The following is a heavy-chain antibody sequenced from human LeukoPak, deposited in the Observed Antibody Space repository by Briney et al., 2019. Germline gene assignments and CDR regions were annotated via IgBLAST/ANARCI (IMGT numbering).Heavy chain of an antibody. Sequence: SETLSLTCAVYGGSFSGYYWSWIRQPPGKGLEWIGEINHSGSTNYNPSLKSRVTISVDTSKNQVSLKLSSVTAADTAVYYCARHYCSGGNCYYFDHWGQGTLVTVSS. CDR3: ARHYCSGGNCYYFDH. D-gene: IGHD2-15*01. CDR1: GGSFSGYY. CDR2: INHSGST. V-gene: IGHV4-34*01. J-gene: IGHJ4*02.